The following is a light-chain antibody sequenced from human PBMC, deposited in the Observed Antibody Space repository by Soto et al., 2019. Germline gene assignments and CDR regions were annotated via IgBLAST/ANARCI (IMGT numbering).Light chain of an antibody. CDR1: QSVYSNF. CDR3: QQDGVSWT. J-gene: IGKJ1*01. V-gene: IGKV3-20*01. CDR2: GAS. Sequence: EIVLTQSPGTLSLSPGERATLSCRASQSVYSNFLAWYQQKPGQAPRLLIYGASSMATGIPDRFSGSASGTDFTLTISRLEPEDFAVYYCQQDGVSWTFGQGTKVEIK.